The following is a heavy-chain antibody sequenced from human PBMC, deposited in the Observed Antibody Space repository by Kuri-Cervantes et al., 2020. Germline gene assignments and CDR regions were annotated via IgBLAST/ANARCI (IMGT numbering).Heavy chain of an antibody. V-gene: IGHV3-21*01. CDR1: GGSFSGYY. D-gene: IGHD1-26*01. CDR3: ARDRVGATYDAFGI. CDR2: ISSSSSYI. J-gene: IGHJ3*02. Sequence: GESLKISCAVYGGSFSGYYWSWIRQAPGKGLEWVSSISSSSSYIYYADSVKGRFTISRDNAKNSLYLQMNSLRAEDTAVYYCARDRVGATYDAFGIWGQGTMVTVSS.